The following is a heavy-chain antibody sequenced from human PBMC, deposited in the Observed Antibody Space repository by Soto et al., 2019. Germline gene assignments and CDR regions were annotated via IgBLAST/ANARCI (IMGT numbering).Heavy chain of an antibody. V-gene: IGHV3-23*01. J-gene: IGHJ4*02. CDR2: ISGSGRSI. CDR3: AKGVVQNFYFDY. CDR1: GFTFSTYA. Sequence: EVHLLESGGGLVQPGGSLRLSCAASGFTFSTYAMSWVRQAPGKGLEWVSAISGSGRSINYADSVKGRFTISRDNSKNTLDVQMNSLRAEDTAVYYCAKGVVQNFYFDYWGQGTLVTVSS. D-gene: IGHD1-7*01.